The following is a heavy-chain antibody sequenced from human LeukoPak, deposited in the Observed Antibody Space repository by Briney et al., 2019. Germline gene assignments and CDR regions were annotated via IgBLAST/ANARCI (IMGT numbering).Heavy chain of an antibody. CDR2: IIPVLGIA. CDR3: ASFIDYVWGSYRHTSAAAWAIFDY. Sequence: SVKVSCKASGGTFSSYAISWVRQAPGQGLEWMGRIIPVLGIANYAQKFQGRVTITADKSTSTAYMELSSLRSEDTAVYYCASFIDYVWGSYRHTSAAAWAIFDYWGQGTLVTVSS. D-gene: IGHD3-16*02. J-gene: IGHJ4*02. CDR1: GGTFSSYA. V-gene: IGHV1-69*04.